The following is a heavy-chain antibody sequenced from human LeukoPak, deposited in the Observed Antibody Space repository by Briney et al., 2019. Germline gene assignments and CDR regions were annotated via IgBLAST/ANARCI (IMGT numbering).Heavy chain of an antibody. V-gene: IGHV4-39*01. D-gene: IGHD5-18*01. Sequence: TSETLSLTCTVSGGSISSSSYYWGWTRQPPGKGLEWIGSIYYSGSTYYNPSLKSRVTISVDTSKNQFSLKLSSVTAADTAVYYCARIPGQLWFSRHFEYWGQGTLVTVPS. CDR1: GGSISSSSYY. J-gene: IGHJ4*02. CDR2: IYYSGST. CDR3: ARIPGQLWFSRHFEY.